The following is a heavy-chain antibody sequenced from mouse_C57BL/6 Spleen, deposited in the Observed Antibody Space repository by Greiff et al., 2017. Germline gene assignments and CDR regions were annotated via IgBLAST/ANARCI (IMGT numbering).Heavy chain of an antibody. Sequence: EVMLVESGPGLAKPSQTLSLTCSVTGYSITSDYWNWIRKFPGNKLEYMGYISYSGSTYYNPSLKSRISITRDTSKNQYYLQLNSVTTEDTATYYCARLYGSSYDAMDYWGQGTSVTVSS. V-gene: IGHV3-8*01. CDR1: GYSITSDY. CDR3: ARLYGSSYDAMDY. D-gene: IGHD1-1*01. CDR2: ISYSGST. J-gene: IGHJ4*01.